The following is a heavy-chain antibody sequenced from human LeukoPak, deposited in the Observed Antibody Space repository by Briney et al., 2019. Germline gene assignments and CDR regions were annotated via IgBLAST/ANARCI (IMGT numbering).Heavy chain of an antibody. CDR2: INHSGST. CDR1: GGSFSGYY. CDR3: ARSAPYDFWSGYSSFMLFDI. J-gene: IGHJ3*02. Sequence: SETLSLTCAVYGGSFSGYYWSWIRQPPGKGLEWIGEINHSGSTNYNPSLKSRVTISVDMSKNQFSLKLSSVTAADTAVYYCARSAPYDFWSGYSSFMLFDIWGQGTMVTVSS. V-gene: IGHV4-34*01. D-gene: IGHD3-3*01.